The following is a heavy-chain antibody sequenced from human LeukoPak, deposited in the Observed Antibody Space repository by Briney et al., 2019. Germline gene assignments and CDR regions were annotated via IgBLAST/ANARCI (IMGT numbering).Heavy chain of an antibody. CDR2: IISSSSYT. D-gene: IGHD3-10*01. CDR1: GFTFSVYY. V-gene: IGHV3-11*06. CDR3: ASYGADVLLWFGEAGYGMDV. J-gene: IGHJ6*04. Sequence: GGSLRLSCAASGFTFSVYYMSWIRQAPGKGLEWVSYIISSSSYTKYADSVKGRFTLSRDNAKHSLYLQMNSLRAEDTAVYYCASYGADVLLWFGEAGYGMDVWGKGPTVTVSS.